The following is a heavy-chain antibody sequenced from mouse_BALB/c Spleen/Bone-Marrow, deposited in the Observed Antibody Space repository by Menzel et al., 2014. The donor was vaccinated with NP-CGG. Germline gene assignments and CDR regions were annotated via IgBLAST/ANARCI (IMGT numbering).Heavy chain of an antibody. J-gene: IGHJ1*01. V-gene: IGHV1S33*01. D-gene: IGHD2-3*01. Sequence: LQESGPELVKPGALVKISCKASGYTFTNYDINWVKQRPGQGLEWIGWIYPGDGSTKYNERFKGEATLTADKSSSTAYRQLSSLASENSAVYFCARGGGSSGYFDVWGAGTTVTVSS. CDR1: GYTFTNYD. CDR3: ARGGGSSGYFDV. CDR2: IYPGDGST.